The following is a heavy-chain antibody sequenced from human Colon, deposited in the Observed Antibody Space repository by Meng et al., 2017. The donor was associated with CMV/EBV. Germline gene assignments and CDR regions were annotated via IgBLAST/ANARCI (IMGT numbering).Heavy chain of an antibody. Sequence: GESLKISCAASGLTFSSYSMNWVRQAPGKGLEWVSSISSSSSYIYYADSVKGRFTISRDNAKNSLYLQMNSLRAEDTAVYYCARDLPGPTTVTYPTYYYYYGMDVWGQGTTVTVSS. CDR3: ARDLPGPTTVTYPTYYYYYGMDV. V-gene: IGHV3-21*01. J-gene: IGHJ6*02. D-gene: IGHD4-17*01. CDR1: GLTFSSYS. CDR2: ISSSSSYI.